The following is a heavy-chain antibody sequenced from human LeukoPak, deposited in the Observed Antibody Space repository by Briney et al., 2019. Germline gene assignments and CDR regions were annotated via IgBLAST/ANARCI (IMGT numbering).Heavy chain of an antibody. D-gene: IGHD2-15*01. CDR1: GYSFSNYW. V-gene: IGHV5-10-1*01. J-gene: IGHJ4*02. CDR3: ARHRDCSSGACYPDY. CDR2: IAPSDSYT. Sequence: GESLRISCKGSGYSFSNYWISWVRQMPGRGLEWMGRIAPSDSYTNYSPSFQGHVTISADKSISTAYLQWSGLKASDTAMYYCARHRDCSSGACYPDYWGQGTLVNVSS.